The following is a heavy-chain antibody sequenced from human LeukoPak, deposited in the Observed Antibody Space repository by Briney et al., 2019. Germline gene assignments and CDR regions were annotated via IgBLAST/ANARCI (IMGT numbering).Heavy chain of an antibody. J-gene: IGHJ6*04. V-gene: IGHV3-11*06. CDR3: ARSSSGWYYYYGMDV. D-gene: IGHD6-19*01. CDR2: ISSSSSYT. Sequence: GGSLRLSCAASGFTFSDYYMSWIRQAPGKGLEWVSYISSSSSYTNYADSVKGRFTISRDNAKNSLYLQMNSLRAEDTAVYYCARSSSGWYYYYGMDVWGKGTTVTVSS. CDR1: GFTFSDYY.